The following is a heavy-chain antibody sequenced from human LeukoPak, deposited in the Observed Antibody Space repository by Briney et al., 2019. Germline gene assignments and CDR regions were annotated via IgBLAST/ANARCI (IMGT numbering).Heavy chain of an antibody. CDR3: ARRYGSGEGDY. CDR2: IIPIFGTA. D-gene: IGHD3-10*01. CDR1: GGTFSSYA. Sequence: SVTVSCKASGGTFSSYAISWVRQAPGQGLEWMGGIIPIFGTANYAQKLQGRVTMTTDTSTSTAYMELRSLRSDDTAVYYCARRYGSGEGDYWGQGTLVTVSS. J-gene: IGHJ4*02. V-gene: IGHV1-69*05.